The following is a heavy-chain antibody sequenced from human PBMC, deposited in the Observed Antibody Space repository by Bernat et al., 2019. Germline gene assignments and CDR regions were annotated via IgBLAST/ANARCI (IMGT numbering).Heavy chain of an antibody. Sequence: QVQLVQSGAEVKKPGASVKVSCKVSGYTLTELSMHWVRQAPGKGLEWMGGFDPEDGETIYAQKFQGRVTMTEDTSTDTAYMELSSLRSEDTAVYYCARDPPAVVPAASRYWYFDLWGRGTLVTVSS. CDR3: ARDPPAVVPAASRYWYFDL. CDR2: FDPEDGET. D-gene: IGHD2-2*01. CDR1: GYTLTELS. J-gene: IGHJ2*01. V-gene: IGHV1-24*01.